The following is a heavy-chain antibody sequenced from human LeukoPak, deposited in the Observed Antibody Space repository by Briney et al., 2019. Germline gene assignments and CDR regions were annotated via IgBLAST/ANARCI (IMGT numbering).Heavy chain of an antibody. D-gene: IGHD3-16*02. J-gene: IGHJ4*02. CDR3: ARLSHFDN. CDR1: GFTFSSYA. Sequence: GGSLRLSCAASGFTFSSYAMHWVRQAPGKGLEWVAVISYDGSNKYYADSVKGRFTISRDNSKNTLYLQMNSLRAEDTAVYYCARLSHFDNWGQGTLVTVSS. V-gene: IGHV3-30-3*01. CDR2: ISYDGSNK.